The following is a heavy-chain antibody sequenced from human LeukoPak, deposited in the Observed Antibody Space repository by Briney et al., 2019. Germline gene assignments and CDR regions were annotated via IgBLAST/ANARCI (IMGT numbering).Heavy chain of an antibody. CDR3: AKDGLFGVVTPYYYYYMDV. V-gene: IGHV3-43D*04. J-gene: IGHJ6*03. Sequence: GGSLRLSCAASGFTFDDYAMHWVRQAPGKGQEWVSLISWDGGSTYYADSVKGRFTISRDNSKNSLYLQMNSLRAEDTALYYCAKDGLFGVVTPYYYYYMDVWGKGTTVTVSS. D-gene: IGHD3-3*01. CDR1: GFTFDDYA. CDR2: ISWDGGST.